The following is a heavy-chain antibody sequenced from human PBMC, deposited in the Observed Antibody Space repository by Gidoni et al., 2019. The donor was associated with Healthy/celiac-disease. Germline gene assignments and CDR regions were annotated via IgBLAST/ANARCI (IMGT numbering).Heavy chain of an antibody. CDR1: GGTCSSYA. D-gene: IGHD6-19*01. CDR2: IIPILGIA. J-gene: IGHJ3*02. Sequence: QVQLVQSGAEVKKPGSSVKVSCKASGGTCSSYAISWVRQAPGQGLEWMGRIIPILGIANYAQKFQGRVTITADKSTSTAYMELSSLRSEDTAVYYCARERLGIAVAGTSAAFDIWGQGTMVTVSS. CDR3: ARERLGIAVAGTSAAFDI. V-gene: IGHV1-69*04.